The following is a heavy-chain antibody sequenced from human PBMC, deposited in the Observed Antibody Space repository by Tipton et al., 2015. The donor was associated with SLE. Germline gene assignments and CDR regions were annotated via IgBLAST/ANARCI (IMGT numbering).Heavy chain of an antibody. Sequence: QSGPEGKKPGSSVKVSCKASGGTFSSYAISWVRQAPGQGLEWMGGIIPIFGTANYAQKFQGRVTITTDESTSTAYMELSSLRSEDTAVYYCARRDRYYDFWSGADAFDIWGQGTMVTVSS. CDR2: IIPIFGTA. CDR3: ARRDRYYDFWSGADAFDI. D-gene: IGHD3-3*01. CDR1: GGTFSSYA. J-gene: IGHJ3*02. V-gene: IGHV1-69*05.